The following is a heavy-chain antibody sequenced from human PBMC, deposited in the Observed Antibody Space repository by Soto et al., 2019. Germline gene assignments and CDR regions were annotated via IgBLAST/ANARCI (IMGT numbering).Heavy chain of an antibody. V-gene: IGHV4-59*08. J-gene: IGHJ4*02. CDR2: IYYSGST. CDR1: GGSLSSYY. Sequence: SDTLSLTCTVSGGSLSSYYWSWIRQPPGKGLEWIGYIYYSGSTNYNPSLKSRVTISVDTSKNQFSLKLSSVTAADTAVYYCARKYGMINFGGVISQGDFDYWGQGTLVPVSS. CDR3: ARKYGMINFGGVISQGDFDY. D-gene: IGHD3-16*02.